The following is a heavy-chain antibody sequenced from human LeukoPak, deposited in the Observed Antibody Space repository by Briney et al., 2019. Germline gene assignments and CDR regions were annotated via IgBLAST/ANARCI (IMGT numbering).Heavy chain of an antibody. CDR1: GFTFSSYG. J-gene: IGHJ4*02. CDR3: AKDRGITMVRGVKEDFDY. CDR2: IRYDGSNK. D-gene: IGHD3-10*01. V-gene: IGHV3-30*02. Sequence: GGSLRLSCAASGFTFSSYGMHWVRQAPGKGLEWVAFIRYDGSNKYYADSVKGRFTISRDNSKNTLYLQMNSLRAEDTAVYYCAKDRGITMVRGVKEDFDYWGQGTLVTVSS.